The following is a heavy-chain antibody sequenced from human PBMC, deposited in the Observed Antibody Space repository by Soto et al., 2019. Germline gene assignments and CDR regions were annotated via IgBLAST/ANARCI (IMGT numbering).Heavy chain of an antibody. V-gene: IGHV1-69*01. J-gene: IGHJ4*02. CDR2: IIPIFGTT. CDR3: ATGGLYYRDRGGPRGGYYFDF. CDR1: GGIFSTYG. D-gene: IGHD3-10*01. Sequence: QVQLVQSGAEVKRPGSSVKVSCKASGGIFSTYGFSWVRQAPGQGPEWMGGIIPIFGTTNYALKFHGRVTSTADESTSTIYMELSRLRSEDTAVYYWATGGLYYRDRGGPRGGYYFDFWGQGTLVTVTS.